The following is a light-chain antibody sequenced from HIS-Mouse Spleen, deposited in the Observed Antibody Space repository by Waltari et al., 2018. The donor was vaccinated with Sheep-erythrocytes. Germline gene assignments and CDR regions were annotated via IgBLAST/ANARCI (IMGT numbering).Light chain of an antibody. CDR3: CSYAGSYNHV. CDR1: SSDVGGYNY. J-gene: IGLJ1*01. V-gene: IGLV2-11*01. CDR2: DVS. Sequence: QSALTQPRSVSGSPGQSVTISCTGTSSDVGGYNYVSWYQQHPGKAPKLMIYDVSTRPSGVPDRFSGSKSGNTASLTISGRQAADEAEYYCCSYAGSYNHVFATGTKVTVL.